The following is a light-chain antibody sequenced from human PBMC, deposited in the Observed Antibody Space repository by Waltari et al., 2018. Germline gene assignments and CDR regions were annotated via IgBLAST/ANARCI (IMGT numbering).Light chain of an antibody. Sequence: EIVLTQSPATLSVSPGERATLSCRASQSIGTSLAWYQQQPGLAPRLLMYSASVRVSGIPARFSGSGSGTEFTLTISSLRSEDFALYFCQQDINWPYTFGQGTKLEIK. CDR2: SAS. CDR1: QSIGTS. CDR3: QQDINWPYT. V-gene: IGKV3-15*01. J-gene: IGKJ2*01.